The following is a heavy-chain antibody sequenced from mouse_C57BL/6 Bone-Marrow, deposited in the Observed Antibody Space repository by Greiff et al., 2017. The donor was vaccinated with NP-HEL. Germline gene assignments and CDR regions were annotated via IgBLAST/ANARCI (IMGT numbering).Heavy chain of an antibody. D-gene: IGHD1-1*01. CDR3: TTGYYGNVRYYFDY. CDR1: GFNIKDDY. V-gene: IGHV14-4*01. CDR2: IDPENGDT. Sequence: EVKLMESGAELVRPGASVKLSCTASGFNIKDDYMHWVKQRPEQGLEWIGWIDPENGDTEYASKFQGKATITADTSSNTAYLQLSSLTSEDTAVYYCTTGYYGNVRYYFDYWGQGTTLTVSS. J-gene: IGHJ2*01.